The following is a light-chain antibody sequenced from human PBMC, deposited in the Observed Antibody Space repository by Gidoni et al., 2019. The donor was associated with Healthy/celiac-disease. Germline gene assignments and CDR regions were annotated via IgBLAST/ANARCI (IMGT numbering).Light chain of an antibody. Sequence: IVLTQSPGTLSLSPGERATLACRASQSVSSSYLAWYQQKPGQAPRLRIXGASSRATGIPDXXXGXXXGTXXXLTXXRLXXXDFAXXYCXXXGXXXSFXXXTKLEIK. CDR2: GAS. CDR3: XXXGXXXS. J-gene: IGKJ2*01. CDR1: QSVSSSY. V-gene: IGKV3-20*01.